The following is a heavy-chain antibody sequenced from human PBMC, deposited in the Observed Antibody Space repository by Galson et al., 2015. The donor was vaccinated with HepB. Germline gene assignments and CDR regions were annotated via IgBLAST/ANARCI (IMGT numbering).Heavy chain of an antibody. CDR1: GYTFTSYG. V-gene: IGHV1-18*04. D-gene: IGHD4-11*01. J-gene: IGHJ5*02. CDR2: ISAYNGNT. Sequence: SVKVSCKASGYTFTSYGISWVRQAPGQGLEWMGWISAYNGNTNYAQKLQGRVTMTTDTSTSTVYMELRSLKSDDTAVYYCARDYSNYFWFDPWGQGTLVTVSS. CDR3: ARDYSNYFWFDP.